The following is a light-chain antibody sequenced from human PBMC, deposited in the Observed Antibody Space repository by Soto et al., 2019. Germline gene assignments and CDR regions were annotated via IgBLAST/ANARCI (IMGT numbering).Light chain of an antibody. CDR2: DVS. V-gene: IGLV2-14*01. CDR3: SSYTSSSTQVV. CDR1: STDVGGYNY. J-gene: IGLJ2*01. Sequence: QSALTQPASVSGSPGQSITISCTGTSTDVGGYNYVSWYQQHSGKAPKLMIYDVSNRLSGVCNRFSGSKSGNTASLTISGLQAEDEDDYYCSSYTSSSTQVVFGGGTKVTAL.